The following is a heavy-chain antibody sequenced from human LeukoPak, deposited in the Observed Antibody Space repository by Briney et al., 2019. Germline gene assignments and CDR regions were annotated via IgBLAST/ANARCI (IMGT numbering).Heavy chain of an antibody. CDR1: GFTFSSYA. Sequence: GGSLRLSCEASGFTFSSYAMSWVRQAPGKGLEWVSAISGSGGSTYYADYVKGRFTISRDNSKNTLYLQMNSLRAEDTAVYYCAKETSMVRGVINYWGQGTLVTVSS. D-gene: IGHD3-10*01. CDR2: ISGSGGST. V-gene: IGHV3-23*01. CDR3: AKETSMVRGVINY. J-gene: IGHJ4*02.